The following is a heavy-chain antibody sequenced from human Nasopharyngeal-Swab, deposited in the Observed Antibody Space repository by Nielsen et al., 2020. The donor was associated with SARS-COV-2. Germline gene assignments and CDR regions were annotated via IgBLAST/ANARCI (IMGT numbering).Heavy chain of an antibody. J-gene: IGHJ4*02. Sequence: GESLKISCAASGFTFSDSAIHSVRQASGKGLEWVGRVRSKGNNYATAYSASVKGRFIIFRDDPTNTAYLQMNSLKTEDTAVYYCTRCGGGCYSGRDYWGQGTLVTVSS. CDR2: VRSKGNNYAT. V-gene: IGHV3-73*01. CDR1: GFTFSDSA. D-gene: IGHD2-21*02. CDR3: TRCGGGCYSGRDY.